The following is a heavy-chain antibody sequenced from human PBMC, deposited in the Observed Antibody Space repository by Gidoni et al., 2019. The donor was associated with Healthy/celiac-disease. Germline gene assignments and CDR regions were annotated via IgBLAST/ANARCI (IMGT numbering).Heavy chain of an antibody. CDR2: IRGSGGST. J-gene: IGHJ6*02. Sequence: EVQLLESGGGLVQPGGSLRLSCAASGFTFSSYARSWVRPAPGKGLEWVSAIRGSGGSTYFADSVKGRFTFSRDTSKNTLYLQMHSLRAEDTAVYYCALGMWFGESRTRYYYGMDVWGQGTTVTVSS. CDR3: ALGMWFGESRTRYYYGMDV. CDR1: GFTFSSYA. V-gene: IGHV3-23*01. D-gene: IGHD3-10*01.